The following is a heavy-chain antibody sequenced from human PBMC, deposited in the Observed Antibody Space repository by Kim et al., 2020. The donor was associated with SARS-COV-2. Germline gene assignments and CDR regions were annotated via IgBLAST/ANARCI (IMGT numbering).Heavy chain of an antibody. CDR3: ARASGYSYGYYYFDY. Sequence: SKTMSLTCAVYGGSFSGYYWSWIRQPPGKGLEWIGEINHSGSTNYNPSLKSRVTISVDTSKNQFSLKLSSVTAADTAVYYCARASGYSYGYYYFDYWGQG. D-gene: IGHD5-18*01. J-gene: IGHJ4*02. CDR2: INHSGST. V-gene: IGHV4-34*01. CDR1: GGSFSGYY.